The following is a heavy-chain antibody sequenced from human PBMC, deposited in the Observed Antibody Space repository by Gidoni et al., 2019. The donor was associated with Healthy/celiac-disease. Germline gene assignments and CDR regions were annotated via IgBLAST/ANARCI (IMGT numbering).Heavy chain of an antibody. V-gene: IGHV1-18*01. CDR2: ISAYNGNT. D-gene: IGHD5-18*01. CDR3: AGATSRGYSYGSSYGFDP. Sequence: QVQLVQSGAEVKKPGAPVKVSCKASGYPFTSYGISWVRQAPGQGIEWMGWISAYNGNTNYAQKLQGRVTMTTDTSTSTAYMELRSLRSDDTAVYYCAGATSRGYSYGSSYGFDPWGQGTLVTVSS. J-gene: IGHJ5*02. CDR1: GYPFTSYG.